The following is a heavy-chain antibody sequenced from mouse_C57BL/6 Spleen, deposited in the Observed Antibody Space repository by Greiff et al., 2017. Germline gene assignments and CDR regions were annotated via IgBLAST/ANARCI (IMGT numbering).Heavy chain of an antibody. J-gene: IGHJ3*01. V-gene: IGHV1-54*01. D-gene: IGHD4-1*01. CDR2: INPGSGGT. CDR3: AGNLLGRLAY. Sequence: VKLLESGAELVRPGTSVKVSCKASGYAFTNYLIEWVKQRPGQGLEWIGVINPGSGGTTSNEKFKGKATLTADTSSSTAYMQLSSLTSEDAAVYFCAGNLLGRLAYWGQGTLVTVAA. CDR1: GYAFTNYL.